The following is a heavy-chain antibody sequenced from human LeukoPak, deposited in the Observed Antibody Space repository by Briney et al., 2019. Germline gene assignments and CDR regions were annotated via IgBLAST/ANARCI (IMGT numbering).Heavy chain of an antibody. CDR3: ARGAGWLPLV. CDR1: EFTFSSYE. Sequence: PGGSLRLSCAASEFTFSSYEMNWIRQPPGKGLEWIGEINHSGSTNYNPSLKSRVTISVDTSKNQFSLKLSSVTAADTAVYYCARGAGWLPLVWGQGTLVTVSS. J-gene: IGHJ4*02. CDR2: INHSGST. D-gene: IGHD5-24*01. V-gene: IGHV4-34*01.